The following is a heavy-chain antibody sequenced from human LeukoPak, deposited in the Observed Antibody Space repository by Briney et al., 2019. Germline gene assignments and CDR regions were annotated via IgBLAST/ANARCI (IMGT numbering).Heavy chain of an antibody. J-gene: IGHJ4*02. CDR2: INHSGST. CDR1: GGSFSGYY. Sequence: SETLSLTCAVSGGSFSGYYWSWIRQPPGKGLEWIGEINHSGSTNYNPSLKSRVTISVDTYKNHSSLKLSSVTAADTAVYYCARGDCSSTSCYSYYWGQGTLVTVSS. D-gene: IGHD2-2*01. V-gene: IGHV4-34*01. CDR3: ARGDCSSTSCYSYY.